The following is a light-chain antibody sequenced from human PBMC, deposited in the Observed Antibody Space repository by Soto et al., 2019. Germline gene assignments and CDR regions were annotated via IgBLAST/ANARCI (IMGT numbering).Light chain of an antibody. CDR1: QSVSRSY. Sequence: ETVLTQSPGTLSLSPGERATLSCRASQSVSRSYLAWYQQKPGQAPRLLIYGASTRPTGIPDRFSGSGSGTDFPLTIRRLEPEDFAVYFCQQYDNPPRTFGQGTKVEMK. V-gene: IGKV3-20*01. J-gene: IGKJ1*01. CDR2: GAS. CDR3: QQYDNPPRT.